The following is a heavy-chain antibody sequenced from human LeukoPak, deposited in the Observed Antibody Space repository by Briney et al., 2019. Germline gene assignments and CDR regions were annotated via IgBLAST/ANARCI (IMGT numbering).Heavy chain of an antibody. CDR3: AREGYSYGYHPHRIWYFDL. Sequence: PSETLSLTCTVSGGSISSYYWSWIRQPPGKGLEWIGYIYYSGSTNYNPSLKSRVTISVDTSKNQFSLKLSSVTAADTAVYYCAREGYSYGYHPHRIWYFDLWGRGTLVTVSS. CDR2: IYYSGST. D-gene: IGHD5-18*01. V-gene: IGHV4-59*01. CDR1: GGSISSYY. J-gene: IGHJ2*01.